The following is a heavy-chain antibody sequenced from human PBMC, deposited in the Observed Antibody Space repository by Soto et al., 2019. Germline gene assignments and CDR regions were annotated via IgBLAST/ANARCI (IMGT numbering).Heavy chain of an antibody. CDR3: ARGYYDFWSGLYY. CDR1: GYTFTGYY. D-gene: IGHD3-3*01. V-gene: IGHV1-2*02. J-gene: IGHJ4*02. CDR2: INPNSGGT. Sequence: ASVKVSCKASGYTFTGYYMHWVRQAPGQGLEWMGWINPNSGGTNYAQKFQGRVTMTRDTSISTAYMELSRLRPDDTAVYYCARGYYDFWSGLYYWGQGTLVTVSS.